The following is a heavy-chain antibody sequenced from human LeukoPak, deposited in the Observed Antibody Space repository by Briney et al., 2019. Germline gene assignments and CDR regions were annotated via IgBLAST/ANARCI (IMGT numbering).Heavy chain of an antibody. D-gene: IGHD3-10*01. J-gene: IGHJ4*02. CDR2: ISGSGGST. Sequence: GGSLRLSCAASGFTFSSYGMSWVRQAPGKGLEWVSAISGSGGSTYYADSVKGRFTISRDNSKNTLYLQMNSLRAEDTAVYDCAKDSGLWFGELSQSDYWGQGTLVTVSS. V-gene: IGHV3-23*01. CDR3: AKDSGLWFGELSQSDY. CDR1: GFTFSSYG.